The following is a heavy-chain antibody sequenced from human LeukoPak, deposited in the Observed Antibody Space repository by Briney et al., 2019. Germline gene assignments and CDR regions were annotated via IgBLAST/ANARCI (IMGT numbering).Heavy chain of an antibody. V-gene: IGHV6-1*01. J-gene: IGHJ3*02. CDR3: ARDADWGYDAFDI. CDR2: TYYKSKWHI. D-gene: IGHD7-27*01. CDR1: GDSVSVNRDV. Sequence: SQTPSLTCGISGDSVSVNRDVWNWIRQSPSRGLEWLGRTYYKSKWHIDYAVSVKSRITISPDTSKNQFSLQLNSVTPEDTAVYYCARDADWGYDAFDIWGQGTMVTVSS.